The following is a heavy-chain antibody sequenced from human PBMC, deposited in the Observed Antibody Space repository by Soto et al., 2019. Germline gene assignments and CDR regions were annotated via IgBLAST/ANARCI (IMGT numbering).Heavy chain of an antibody. CDR1: GYTFTSYY. V-gene: IGHV1-46*01. CDR3: ARDNFRRGYCSGGSCYSSYYYYGMDV. J-gene: IGHJ6*02. D-gene: IGHD2-15*01. CDR2: INPSGGST. Sequence: ASVKVSCKASGYTFTSYYMHWVRQAPGQGLEWMGIINPSGGSTSYAQKFQGRVTMTRDTSTSTVYMELSSLRSEDTAVYYCARDNFRRGYCSGGSCYSSYYYYGMDVWGQGTTVTVSS.